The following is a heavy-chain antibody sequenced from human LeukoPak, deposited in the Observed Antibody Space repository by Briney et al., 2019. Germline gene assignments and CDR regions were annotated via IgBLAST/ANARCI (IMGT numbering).Heavy chain of an antibody. CDR2: IYYSGST. D-gene: IGHD3-22*01. CDR1: GGSISSYY. J-gene: IGHJ6*03. V-gene: IGHV4-59*08. Sequence: PSETLSLTCTVSGGSISSYYWSWIRQPPGKGREWIGYIYYSGSTNYNPSLKSRVTISVDTSKNQFSLKLSSVTAADTAVYYCARQDDSSGYYRYYYYYMDVWGKGTTVTVSS. CDR3: ARQDDSSGYYRYYYYYMDV.